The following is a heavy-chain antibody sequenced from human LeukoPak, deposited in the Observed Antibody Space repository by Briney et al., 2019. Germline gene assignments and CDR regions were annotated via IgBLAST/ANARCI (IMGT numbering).Heavy chain of an antibody. D-gene: IGHD3-3*01. CDR1: GYTFTSYG. CDR2: ISAYNGNT. Sequence: ASVKVSCKDSGYTFTSYGISWVRQAPGQGLEWMGWISAYNGNTNYAQKLQGRVTMTTDTSTSTAYMELRSLRSDDTAVYYCARGGVIRSLEWLSVGGFDPWGQGTLVTVSS. J-gene: IGHJ5*02. V-gene: IGHV1-18*01. CDR3: ARGGVIRSLEWLSVGGFDP.